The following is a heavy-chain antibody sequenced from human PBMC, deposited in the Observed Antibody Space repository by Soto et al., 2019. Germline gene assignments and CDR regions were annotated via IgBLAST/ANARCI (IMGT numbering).Heavy chain of an antibody. Sequence: EVQLVESGGGLVKPGGSLRLSCAASGFTFSSYSMNWVRQAPGKGLEWVSSISTTSSFIYSADSVKGRFTISRDNAKNSVYLQMNSLRAEDTAVYYCAGECSLYVDSVSNVFHYWGQGALVTVSS. V-gene: IGHV3-21*02. CDR1: GFTFSSYS. J-gene: IGHJ4*02. CDR2: ISTTSSFI. CDR3: AGECSLYVDSVSNVFHY. D-gene: IGHD4-17*01.